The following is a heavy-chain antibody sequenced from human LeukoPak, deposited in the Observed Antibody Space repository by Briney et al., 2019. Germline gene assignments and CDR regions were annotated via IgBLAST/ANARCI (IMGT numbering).Heavy chain of an antibody. Sequence: GSSVTVSCKTSGYIFTAYYIHWVRQAPGQGLEWMGWINPSSGGTKYAQNFQGRVTMTRDTSISTAYMELSSLRSDDTAVYFCARDADNGYEFHDYFDPWGQGTLVTVSS. CDR2: INPSSGGT. CDR3: ARDADNGYEFHDYFDP. D-gene: IGHD5-12*01. J-gene: IGHJ5*02. CDR1: GYIFTAYY. V-gene: IGHV1-2*02.